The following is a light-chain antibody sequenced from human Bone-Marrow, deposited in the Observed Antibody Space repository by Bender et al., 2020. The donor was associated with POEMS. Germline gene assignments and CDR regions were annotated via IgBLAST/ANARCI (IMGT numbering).Light chain of an antibody. CDR1: SSDVGSYKY. CDR3: CSYAGDYSWV. V-gene: IGLV2-23*01. J-gene: IGLJ3*02. Sequence: QSALTQPASVSGSPGQSITISCTGTSSDVGSYKYVSWYQQHPGKAPKLMIYEGSKRPSGVSNRFSGSKSGNTASLTISGLQAEDEADYYCCSYAGDYSWVFGGGTKVTVL. CDR2: EGS.